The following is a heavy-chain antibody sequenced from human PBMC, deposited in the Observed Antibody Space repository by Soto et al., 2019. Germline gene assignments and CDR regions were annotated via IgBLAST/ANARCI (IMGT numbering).Heavy chain of an antibody. Sequence: SETLSVTCTVSGGSVSSGSYYWSWIRQPPGKGLEWIGYIYYSGSTNYNPSLKSRVTISVDTSKNQFSLKLSSVTAADTAVYYCASGYYDSSGYYSEYYFDYWGQGTLVTVSS. J-gene: IGHJ4*02. CDR2: IYYSGST. CDR1: GGSVSSGSYY. D-gene: IGHD3-22*01. V-gene: IGHV4-61*01. CDR3: ASGYYDSSGYYSEYYFDY.